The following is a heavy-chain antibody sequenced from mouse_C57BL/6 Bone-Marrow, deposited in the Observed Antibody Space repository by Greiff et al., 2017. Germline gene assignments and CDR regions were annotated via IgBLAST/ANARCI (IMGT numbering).Heavy chain of an antibody. Sequence: QVQLQQSGAELVRPGISVKVSCKASGFAFTNYLIEWVKQRPGQGLEWIGVINPGSGGTNYNEKFKGKATLTADKSSSTAYMQLSSLTSEDSAVYFCARLPWFAYWGQGTLVTVSA. CDR3: ARLPWFAY. CDR2: INPGSGGT. CDR1: GFAFTNYL. J-gene: IGHJ3*01. V-gene: IGHV1-54*01.